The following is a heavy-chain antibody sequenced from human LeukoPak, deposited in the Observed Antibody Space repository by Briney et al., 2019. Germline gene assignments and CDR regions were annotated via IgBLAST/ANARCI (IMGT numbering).Heavy chain of an antibody. CDR3: AKSLGSIDIDYYFEY. D-gene: IGHD2-15*01. J-gene: IGHJ4*02. CDR1: GFTFSAYA. Sequence: QSGGSLRVSCTASGFTFSAYAMSWVRQAPGKGLKWVSSINGGSDTTYYTDSVKGRFTVSRDNSKNTLYLQMNSLRVEDTAVYYCAKSLGSIDIDYYFEYWGQGTPVTVSS. V-gene: IGHV3-23*01. CDR2: INGGSDTT.